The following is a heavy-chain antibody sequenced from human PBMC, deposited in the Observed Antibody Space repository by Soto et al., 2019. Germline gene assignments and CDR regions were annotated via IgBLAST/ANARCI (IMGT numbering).Heavy chain of an antibody. Sequence: EVQLVETGGGLIQPGGSLRLSCAASGFTVSSNYMSWVRQAPGKGLEWVSVIYSGGSTYYADSVKGRFTISRDNSKNTLYLQMNSLRAEDTAVYYCASDFTGMTRDDYWGQGTLVTVSS. V-gene: IGHV3-53*02. CDR1: GFTVSSNY. CDR2: IYSGGST. J-gene: IGHJ4*02. CDR3: ASDFTGMTRDDY. D-gene: IGHD4-17*01.